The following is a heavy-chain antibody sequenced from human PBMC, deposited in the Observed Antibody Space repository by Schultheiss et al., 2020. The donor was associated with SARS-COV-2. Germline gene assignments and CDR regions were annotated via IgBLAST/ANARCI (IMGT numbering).Heavy chain of an antibody. J-gene: IGHJ4*02. V-gene: IGHV3-23*01. CDR1: GFTVSSNY. Sequence: GGSLRLSCAASGFTVSSNYMSWVRQAPGKGLEWVSAISGSGGSTYYADSVKGRFTISRDNSKNTLYLQMNSLRAEDTAVYYCATSWTGDYWGQGTLVTVSS. CDR2: ISGSGGST. CDR3: ATSWTGDY. D-gene: IGHD1-14*01.